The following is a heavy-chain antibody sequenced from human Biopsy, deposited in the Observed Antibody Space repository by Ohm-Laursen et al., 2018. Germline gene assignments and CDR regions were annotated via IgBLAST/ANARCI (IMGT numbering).Heavy chain of an antibody. CDR1: GFTFSGYG. Sequence: SLRLSCATSGFTFSGYGMHWVRQAPGKGLEWVAVIWYDGTDKFYADSVKGRFTISRDNSKNTLYLHMNSLRAADTAVYYCARDRYYGSENYFSHYNMDVWGQGTTVTVSS. J-gene: IGHJ6*03. D-gene: IGHD3-10*01. V-gene: IGHV3-33*01. CDR2: IWYDGTDK. CDR3: ARDRYYGSENYFSHYNMDV.